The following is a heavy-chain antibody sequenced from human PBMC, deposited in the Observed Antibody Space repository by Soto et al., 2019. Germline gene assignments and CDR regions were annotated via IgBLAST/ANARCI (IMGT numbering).Heavy chain of an antibody. Sequence: QVQLVESGGGVVQPGRSLRLSCAASGFTFSSYAMHWVRQAPGKGLEWVAVISYDGSNKYYADSVKGRFTISRDNSKNTLYLQMNSLRAEDTAVYYCARVGYYYDSSGYYPESWGMDVWGQGTTVTVSS. CDR3: ARVGYYYDSSGYYPESWGMDV. D-gene: IGHD3-22*01. V-gene: IGHV3-30-3*01. CDR1: GFTFSSYA. CDR2: ISYDGSNK. J-gene: IGHJ6*02.